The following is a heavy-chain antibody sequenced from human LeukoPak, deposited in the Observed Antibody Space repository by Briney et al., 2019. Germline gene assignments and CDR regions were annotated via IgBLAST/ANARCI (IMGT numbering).Heavy chain of an antibody. Sequence: PSETLSLTCTVSGGSISSSSYYWSWIRQPPGKGLEWIGYVSYDGDTNYNPSLKSRVTISKDTSKKQFFLKLKSVTAADTAVCYCARTTTSFDDWGQGTLVIVSS. CDR3: ARTTTSFDD. CDR1: GGSISSSSYY. V-gene: IGHV4-61*01. D-gene: IGHD2-2*01. J-gene: IGHJ4*02. CDR2: VSYDGDT.